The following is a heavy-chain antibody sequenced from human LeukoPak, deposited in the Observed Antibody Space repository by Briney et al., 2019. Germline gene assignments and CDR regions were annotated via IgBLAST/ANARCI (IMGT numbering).Heavy chain of an antibody. Sequence: SETLSLTCTVSGGSISSYYWSWIRQPPGKGLEWIGYIYYSGSTNYNPSLKSRVTISVDTSKNQFSLKLSSVTAADTAVYYCARGGDDYGGSFDYWGQGTLVTASS. D-gene: IGHD4-23*01. CDR2: IYYSGST. CDR3: ARGGDDYGGSFDY. J-gene: IGHJ4*02. CDR1: GGSISSYY. V-gene: IGHV4-59*12.